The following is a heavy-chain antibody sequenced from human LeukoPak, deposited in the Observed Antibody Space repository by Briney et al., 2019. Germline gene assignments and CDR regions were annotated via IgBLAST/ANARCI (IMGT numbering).Heavy chain of an antibody. D-gene: IGHD3-22*01. V-gene: IGHV3-30*18. CDR1: GFTFSSYG. CDR2: ISYDGSNK. J-gene: IGHJ4*02. CDR3: AKPVYYYDSSGYYDY. Sequence: PGGSLRLSCAASGFTFSSYGMHWVRQAPGKGLEWVAVISYDGSNKYYADSVKGRFTISRDNSKNTLYLQMNSLRAEDTAVYYCAKPVYYYDSSGYYDYWGQGTLVTVSS.